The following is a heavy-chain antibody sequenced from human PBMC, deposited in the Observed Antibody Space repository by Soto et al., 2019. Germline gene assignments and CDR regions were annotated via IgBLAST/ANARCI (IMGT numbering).Heavy chain of an antibody. CDR1: RFTFSSHP. Sequence: GGSLRLSCAASRFTFSSHPMHWVRQAPGKGLEWVAVISYDGSSKYYADSVKGRFTISRDNSKNTLYLQMNSLRAEDTAVYYCARERSGSYRYGLDVWGQGTTVTVSS. CDR2: ISYDGSSK. CDR3: ARERSGSYRYGLDV. V-gene: IGHV3-30-3*01. J-gene: IGHJ6*02. D-gene: IGHD3-10*01.